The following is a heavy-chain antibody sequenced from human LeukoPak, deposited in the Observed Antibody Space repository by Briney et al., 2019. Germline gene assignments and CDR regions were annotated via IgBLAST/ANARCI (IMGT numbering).Heavy chain of an antibody. CDR3: ARHYCSGGSCYLDPNFDY. CDR1: GGSISSYY. D-gene: IGHD2-15*01. V-gene: IGHV4-59*08. Sequence: PETLSLTCTVSGGSISSYYWSWIRQPPGRGLEWIGYIYYSGSTNYNPSLKSRVTISVDTSKNQFSLKLSSVTAADTAVYYCARHYCSGGSCYLDPNFDYWGQGTLVTVSS. J-gene: IGHJ4*02. CDR2: IYYSGST.